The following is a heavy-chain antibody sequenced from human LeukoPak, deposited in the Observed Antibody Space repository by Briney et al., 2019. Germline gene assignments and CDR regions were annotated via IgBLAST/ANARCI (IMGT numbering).Heavy chain of an antibody. Sequence: GGSLRLSYAASGFTFRSYAMNWVRQAAGKGLEWVSGISGSGGTTYYADSVKGLFTISRDNSKNTLYLQMNSLRAEDTAVYYCAKDLASGYSRFSDYWGQVTLVTVSS. CDR3: AKDLASGYSRFSDY. CDR2: ISGSGGTT. J-gene: IGHJ4*02. D-gene: IGHD6-13*01. CDR1: GFTFRSYA. V-gene: IGHV3-23*01.